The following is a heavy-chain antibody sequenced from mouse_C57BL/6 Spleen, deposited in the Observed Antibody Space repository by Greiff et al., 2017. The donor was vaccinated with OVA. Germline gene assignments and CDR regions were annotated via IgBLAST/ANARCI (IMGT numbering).Heavy chain of an antibody. CDR1: GYSITSGYY. CDR2: ISYDGSN. J-gene: IGHJ4*01. V-gene: IGHV3-6*01. D-gene: IGHD2-4*01. Sequence: EVQRVESGPGLVKPSQSLSLTCSVTGYSITSGYYWNWIRQFPGNKLEWMGYISYDGSNNYNPSLKNRISITRDTSKNQFFLKLNSVTTEDTATYYCARDQGDDYDGDYYAMDYWGQGTSVTVSS. CDR3: ARDQGDDYDGDYYAMDY.